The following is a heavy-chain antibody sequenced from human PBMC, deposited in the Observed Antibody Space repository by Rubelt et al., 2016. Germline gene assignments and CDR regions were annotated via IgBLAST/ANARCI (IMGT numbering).Heavy chain of an antibody. Sequence: QVQLQQWGAGLLKPSETLSLTCAVYGGSFSGYYWSWIRQPPGKGLEWIGYIYYSGSTNYNPSLKSRVTISGDTSKNQFSLKLSSVTAADTAVYYCARHTGIAVAGPIDYWGQGTLVTVSS. V-gene: IGHV4-34*11. CDR3: ARHTGIAVAGPIDY. CDR2: IYYSGST. J-gene: IGHJ4*02. D-gene: IGHD6-19*01. CDR1: GGSFSGYY.